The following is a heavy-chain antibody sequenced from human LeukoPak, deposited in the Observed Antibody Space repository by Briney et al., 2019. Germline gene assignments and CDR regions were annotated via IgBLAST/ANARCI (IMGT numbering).Heavy chain of an antibody. CDR1: GFTFSSYA. J-gene: IGHJ4*02. D-gene: IGHD6-19*01. V-gene: IGHV3-30*04. Sequence: GGSLRLSCAASGFTFSSYAMHWVRQAPGKGLEWVAVISYDGSNKYYADSVKGRFTISRDNSKNTLYLQMNSLRAEDTAVYYCARDAGKRWLVGRPDYWGQGTLVTVSS. CDR3: ARDAGKRWLVGRPDY. CDR2: ISYDGSNK.